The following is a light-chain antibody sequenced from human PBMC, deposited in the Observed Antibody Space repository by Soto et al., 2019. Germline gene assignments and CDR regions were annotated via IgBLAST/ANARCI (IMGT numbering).Light chain of an antibody. CDR3: CSYTASDIWV. CDR2: AVS. V-gene: IGLV2-11*01. Sequence: QSVLTQPRSVSGSPGQSVTISCTGTNSDVGGYNFVSWYQQLPGKAPKLMISAVSQRPSGVPDRFSGSKSGNTASLIISGLQADDEADYFCCSYTASDIWVFGGGTKVTVL. J-gene: IGLJ3*02. CDR1: NSDVGGYNF.